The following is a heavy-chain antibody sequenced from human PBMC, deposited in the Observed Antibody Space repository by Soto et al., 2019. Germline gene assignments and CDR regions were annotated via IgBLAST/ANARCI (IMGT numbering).Heavy chain of an antibody. V-gene: IGHV3-23*01. CDR2: ISGSGGST. J-gene: IGHJ4*02. Sequence: EVQLLESGGGLVQPGGSLRLSCAASRFTFSSYAMSWVRQAPGKGLEWVSAISGSGGSTYYADSVKGRFTISRDNSKNTLYLQMNSLRAEDTAVYYCAKGGSSGISNFDYWGQGTLVTVSS. CDR1: RFTFSSYA. CDR3: AKGGSSGISNFDY. D-gene: IGHD6-13*01.